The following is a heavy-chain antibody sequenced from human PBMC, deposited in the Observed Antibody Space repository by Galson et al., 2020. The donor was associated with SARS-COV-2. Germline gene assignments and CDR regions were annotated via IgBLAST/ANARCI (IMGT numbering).Heavy chain of an antibody. J-gene: IGHJ6*02. D-gene: IGHD4-17*01. Sequence: TGGSLRLSCAASGFTFSSYGMHWVRQAPGKGLEWVAVISHDGSNKHYADSEKGRIIISRDKSKNTLYLQMNSLRAEDTALYYCAKDRYGGKSTRPYYYYGMDVWGQGTTVTASS. CDR1: GFTFSSYG. V-gene: IGHV3-30*18. CDR2: ISHDGSNK. CDR3: AKDRYGGKSTRPYYYYGMDV.